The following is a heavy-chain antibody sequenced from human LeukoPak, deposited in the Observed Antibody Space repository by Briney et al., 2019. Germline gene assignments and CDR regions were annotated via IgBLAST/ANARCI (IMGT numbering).Heavy chain of an antibody. CDR3: ARAPNYDSSGYSFDY. J-gene: IGHJ4*02. D-gene: IGHD3-22*01. CDR2: ISSSSSTI. Sequence: GGSLRLSCAASGFTFSSYSMNWVRQAPGKGLEWVSYISSSSSTIYYADSVKGRFTISRDNAKSTLYLQMNSLRAEDTAVYYCARAPNYDSSGYSFDYWGQGTLVTVSS. V-gene: IGHV3-48*04. CDR1: GFTFSSYS.